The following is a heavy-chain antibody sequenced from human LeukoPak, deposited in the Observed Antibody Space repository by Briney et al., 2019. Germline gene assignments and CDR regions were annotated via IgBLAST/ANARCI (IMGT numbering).Heavy chain of an antibody. CDR3: ARSTRKRNWFDP. J-gene: IGHJ5*02. CDR1: RYIFTPYE. V-gene: IGHV1-8*03. CDR2: MRPNSGNT. Sequence: GALVKPCCTPARYIFTPYEINSVRRAAGQGLEGMGWMRPNSGNTGYVQKLQARVTITRNTSISTAYMELSSLRSDDTAVYYCARSTRKRNWFDPWGQGTLVTVSS.